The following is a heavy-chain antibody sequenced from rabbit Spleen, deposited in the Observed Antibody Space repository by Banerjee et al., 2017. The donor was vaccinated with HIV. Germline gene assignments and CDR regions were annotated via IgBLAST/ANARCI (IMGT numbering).Heavy chain of an antibody. CDR2: INAVTGKA. CDR1: GFDFSGYG. D-gene: IGHD4-1*01. CDR3: ARDTSSGWGVLLYYFNL. V-gene: IGHV1S45*01. J-gene: IGHJ4*01. Sequence: QEQLVESGGGLVQPGGSLKLSCKASGFDFSGYGVSWVRQAPGKGLEWIACINAVTGKAVYATWAKGRFTCSKTSSTTVTLQMTRLTAADTATYFCARDTSSGWGVLLYYFNLWGQGTLVTVS.